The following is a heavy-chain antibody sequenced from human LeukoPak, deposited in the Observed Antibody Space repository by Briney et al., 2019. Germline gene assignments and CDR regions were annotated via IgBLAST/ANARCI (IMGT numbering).Heavy chain of an antibody. CDR2: IYYSGST. CDR3: ARIPDIVVVVAATSGAFDI. V-gene: IGHV4-39*01. D-gene: IGHD2-15*01. J-gene: IGHJ3*02. CDR1: GGSISSSSYY. Sequence: PSXXLSLTCTVSGGSISSSSYYWGWIRQPPGKGLEWIGSIYYSGSTYYNPSLKSRFTISVDTSKNQFSLKLSSVTAADTAVYYCARIPDIVVVVAATSGAFDIWGQRTMVTVSS.